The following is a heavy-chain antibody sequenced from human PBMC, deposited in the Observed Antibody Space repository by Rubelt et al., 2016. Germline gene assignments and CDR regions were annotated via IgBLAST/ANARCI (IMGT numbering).Heavy chain of an antibody. V-gene: IGHV1-18*01. CDR3: ARVISGVEYSSSWHFDY. J-gene: IGHJ4*02. Sequence: QVQLVQSGAEVKKPGASVKVSCKASGYTFTSYGISWVRQAPGQGLEWMGWISAYNGHTNYAQKFQGRVTMTPDTSTSTAYMGLRSLRSDDTAVYYCARVISGVEYSSSWHFDYWGQGTLVTVSS. CDR1: GYTFTSYG. CDR2: ISAYNGHT. D-gene: IGHD6-13*01.